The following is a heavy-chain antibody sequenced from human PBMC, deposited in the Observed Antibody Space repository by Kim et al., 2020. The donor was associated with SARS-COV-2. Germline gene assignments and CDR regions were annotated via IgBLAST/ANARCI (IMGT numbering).Heavy chain of an antibody. J-gene: IGHJ5*02. CDR1: GGSFSGYY. D-gene: IGHD3-10*01. CDR2: INHSGST. V-gene: IGHV4-34*01. Sequence: SETLSLTCAVYGGSFSGYYWSWIRQPPGKGLEWIGEINHSGSTNYNPSLKSRVTISVDTSKNQFSLKLSSVTAADTAVYYCARVTGSSVLLWFGGINWFDPWGQGTLVTVSS. CDR3: ARVTGSSVLLWFGGINWFDP.